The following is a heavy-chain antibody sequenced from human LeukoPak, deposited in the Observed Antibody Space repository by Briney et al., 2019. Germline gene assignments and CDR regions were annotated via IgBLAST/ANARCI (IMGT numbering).Heavy chain of an antibody. J-gene: IGHJ6*03. CDR2: INSDGSSR. Sequence: PGGSLRLSCAASGFTFSNYWMHWVRQAPGKGLVWVSRINSDGSSRNYADSVKGRFTISRDNAKNTLYLQMNSLRAEDTAVYYCAKVISSSWNKDYYYYMDVWGKGTTVTVSS. CDR3: AKVISSSWNKDYYYYMDV. CDR1: GFTFSNYW. V-gene: IGHV3-74*01. D-gene: IGHD6-13*01.